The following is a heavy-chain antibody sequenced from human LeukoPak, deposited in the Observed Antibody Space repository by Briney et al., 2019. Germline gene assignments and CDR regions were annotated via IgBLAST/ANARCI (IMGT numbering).Heavy chain of an antibody. CDR3: ARDQYDSVWGSYRPYFAY. D-gene: IGHD3-16*02. V-gene: IGHV1-18*01. CDR2: ISIYNGNT. J-gene: IGHJ4*02. Sequence: ASVKVSCKASGYTFTSYGISWVRQAPGQGLEWMGSISIYNGNTKYAQNFQGRVTMTTDTSTSTAYMELRSLRSDDTAVYYCARDQYDSVWGSYRPYFAYWGQGPLVTVSS. CDR1: GYTFTSYG.